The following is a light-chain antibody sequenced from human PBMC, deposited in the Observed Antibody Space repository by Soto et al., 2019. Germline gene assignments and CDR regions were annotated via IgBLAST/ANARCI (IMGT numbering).Light chain of an antibody. CDR2: DAS. V-gene: IGKV1-5*01. J-gene: IGKJ1*01. CDR1: QSISTW. CDR3: QQYMNYAT. Sequence: DIQMTQSPSTLSAYVGDRVTFTSRASQSISTWLAWYQQKPGKAPKLLIYDASSLQSDVPSRFSGSGSGTEFTLTISALQTDDFASYYCQQYMNYATFGQGTKVEIK.